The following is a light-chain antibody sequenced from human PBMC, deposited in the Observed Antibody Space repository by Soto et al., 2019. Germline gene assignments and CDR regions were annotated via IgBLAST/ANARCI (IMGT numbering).Light chain of an antibody. CDR1: KVGSKS. Sequence: SYELTQPPSVSVAPGRTAIITCGGSKVGSKSVHWYQQKPGQAPVLVIYYDVDRPSGIPERFSGSNSGDTATLTIASVEAGDEAGCYCQVWDGSTHHLVFGGGTQLTVL. J-gene: IGLJ7*01. CDR3: QVWDGSTHHLV. CDR2: YDV. V-gene: IGLV3-21*04.